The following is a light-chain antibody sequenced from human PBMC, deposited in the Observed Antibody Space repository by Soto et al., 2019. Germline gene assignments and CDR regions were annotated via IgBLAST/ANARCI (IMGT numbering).Light chain of an antibody. CDR3: SSFVVSNNLRV. CDR1: SSDVGAYNY. J-gene: IGLJ1*01. V-gene: IGLV2-8*01. CDR2: EVN. Sequence: QSALTQPSSASGSPGQSVTISCTATSSDVGAYNYVSWYQQHPGKAPKLILYEVNQRPSGVPDRFSGSKSGNTASLTVSGLQAEDEADYYCSSFVVSNNLRVFGNGTKVTVL.